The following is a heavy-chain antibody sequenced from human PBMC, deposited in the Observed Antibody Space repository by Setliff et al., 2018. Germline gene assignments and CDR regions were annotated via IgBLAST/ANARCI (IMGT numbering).Heavy chain of an antibody. CDR1: GGSINSMSYY. D-gene: IGHD3-3*01. Sequence: PSETLSLTCTVSGGSINSMSYYWGWIRQPPGKGLEWIRSIYHSGSSYYNPSLRSRVTISVDTTKNQFSLKLYSVTAADTAVYYCRYWSGYYNNDYWGQGTLVTVSS. CDR2: IYHSGSS. J-gene: IGHJ4*02. CDR3: RYWSGYYNNDY. V-gene: IGHV4-39*07.